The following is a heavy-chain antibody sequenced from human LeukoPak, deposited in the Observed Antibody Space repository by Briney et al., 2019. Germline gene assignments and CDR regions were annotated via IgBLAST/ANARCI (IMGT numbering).Heavy chain of an antibody. CDR2: IYYSGST. V-gene: IGHV4-39*07. CDR1: GGSISSISSNNYH. Sequence: SETLSLTCIVSGGSISSISSNNYHWGWIRQPPGKGLEWIGSIYYSGSTYYNPSLKSRVTISVDTSKNQFSLKLSSVTAADTAVYYCARDDIYWGQGTLVTVSS. J-gene: IGHJ4*02. CDR3: ARDDIY.